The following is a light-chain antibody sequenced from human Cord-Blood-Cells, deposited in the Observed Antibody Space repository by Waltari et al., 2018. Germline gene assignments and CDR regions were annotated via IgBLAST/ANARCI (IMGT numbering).Light chain of an antibody. J-gene: IGLJ2*01. Sequence: QSALTQPASVSGSPGQSITISCTGTSSDVGGYNYVSWYQQHPGKAPKLMIYDVSNRPSGVSNRVSGSKSGNTASLTISGLQAEDEAEYYCSSYTSSSTPRVFGGGTKLTVL. V-gene: IGLV2-14*01. CDR3: SSYTSSSTPRV. CDR1: SSDVGGYNY. CDR2: DVS.